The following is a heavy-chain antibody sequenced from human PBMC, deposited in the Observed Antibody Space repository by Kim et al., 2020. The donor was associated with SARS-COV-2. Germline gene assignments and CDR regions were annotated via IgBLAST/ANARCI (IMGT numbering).Heavy chain of an antibody. J-gene: IGHJ5*02. CDR2: INHSGST. D-gene: IGHD6-19*01. Sequence: SETLSLTCAVYGGSFSGYYWSWIRQPPGKGLEWIGEINHSGSTNYNPSLKSRVTISVYTSKNQFSLKLSSVTAADTAVYYCARAKGIAVAGTLYNWFDPWGQGTLLTVSS. V-gene: IGHV4-34*01. CDR3: ARAKGIAVAGTLYNWFDP. CDR1: GGSFSGYY.